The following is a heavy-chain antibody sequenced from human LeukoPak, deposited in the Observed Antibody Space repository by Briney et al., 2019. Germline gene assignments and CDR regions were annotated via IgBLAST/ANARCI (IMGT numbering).Heavy chain of an antibody. CDR3: ARVRKWSSGWENYYYYYMDV. D-gene: IGHD6-19*01. V-gene: IGHV4-34*01. Sequence: SETLSLTCAVYGGSFSGYYWSWIRQPPGKGLEWIGEINHSGSTNYNPSLKSRVTISVDTSKNQFSLKLSSVTAADTAVYYCARVRKWSSGWENYYYYYMDVWGKGTTVTISS. J-gene: IGHJ6*03. CDR2: INHSGST. CDR1: GGSFSGYY.